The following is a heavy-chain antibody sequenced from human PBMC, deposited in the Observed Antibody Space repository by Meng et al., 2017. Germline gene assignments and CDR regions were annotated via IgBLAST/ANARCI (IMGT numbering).Heavy chain of an antibody. CDR2: IKQDGSEK. Sequence: GESLKISCAASGFTFSSYWMSWVRQAPGKGLEWVANIKQDGSEKYYVDSVKGRFTISRDNSKNTLYLQMNSLRAEDTAVYYCARDSRGIAAAGSSDAFDIWGQGTMVTVSS. V-gene: IGHV3-7*01. CDR1: GFTFSSYW. CDR3: ARDSRGIAAAGSSDAFDI. J-gene: IGHJ3*02. D-gene: IGHD6-13*01.